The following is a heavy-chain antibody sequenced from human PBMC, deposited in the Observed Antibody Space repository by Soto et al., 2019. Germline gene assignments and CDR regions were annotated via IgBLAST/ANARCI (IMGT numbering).Heavy chain of an antibody. CDR2: INGGSGNT. CDR1: GYTFTTYT. CDR3: ARVKGAYDWGCFDY. D-gene: IGHD5-12*01. J-gene: IGHJ4*02. Sequence: QVQLVQSGAEVKKPGASVKVSCKASGYTFTTYTIHWVRQAPGQRLEWMGWINGGSGNTKYSQKLQDRVTITRDRSASTAYMELSNLRSDDTAVYYCARVKGAYDWGCFDYWGQGTLVTVSS. V-gene: IGHV1-3*01.